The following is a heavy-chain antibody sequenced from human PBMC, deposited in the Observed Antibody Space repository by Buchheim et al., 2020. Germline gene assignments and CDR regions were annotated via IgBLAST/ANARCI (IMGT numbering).Heavy chain of an antibody. CDR1: VFTFSDYY. J-gene: IGHJ4*02. D-gene: IGHD3-16*01. CDR2: ISSSSSYT. Sequence: QVQLVESGGGLVKPGGSLRLSCAASVFTFSDYYMSWLRQAPGKGLEWVSYISSSSSYTNYAVSVKGRFTISSDSAMNSLYLQMNSLRAEDTAVYYCARVVSVRVGVDYFDYWGQGTL. CDR3: ARVVSVRVGVDYFDY. V-gene: IGHV3-11*06.